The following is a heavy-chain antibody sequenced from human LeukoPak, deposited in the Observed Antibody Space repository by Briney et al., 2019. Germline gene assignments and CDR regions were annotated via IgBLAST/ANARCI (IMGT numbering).Heavy chain of an antibody. J-gene: IGHJ6*03. CDR1: GFVFSYYG. D-gene: IGHD3-10*01. CDR2: ISGRVGTT. CDR3: AKDGRRFGETGYFYIDV. V-gene: IGHV3-23*01. Sequence: RSGGSLRLSCAASGFVFSYYGMNWVRQAPGKGLEWVSAISGRVGTTNYADSVKGRFTISRDNSKNMLFLEMNSLRGEDTAVYYCAKDGRRFGETGYFYIDVWGKGTTVTVSS.